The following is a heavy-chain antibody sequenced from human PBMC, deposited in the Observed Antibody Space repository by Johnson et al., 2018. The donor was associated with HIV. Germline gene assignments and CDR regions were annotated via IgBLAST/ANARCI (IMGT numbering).Heavy chain of an antibody. Sequence: QVQLVESGGGVVQPGRSLRLSCAASGFTFSSYAMHWVRQAPGKGLEWVAVISYDGSNKYYADSVKGRFTISRDNSKNTLYLQMNSLRAEDTAVYYGARSVDYGDSLCAFDIWGQGTMVTVSS. V-gene: IGHV3-30*04. CDR3: ARSVDYGDSLCAFDI. CDR2: ISYDGSNK. D-gene: IGHD4-17*01. J-gene: IGHJ3*02. CDR1: GFTFSSYA.